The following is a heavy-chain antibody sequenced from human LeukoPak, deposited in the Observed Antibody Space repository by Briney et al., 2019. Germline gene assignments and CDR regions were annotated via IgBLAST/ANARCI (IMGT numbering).Heavy chain of an antibody. D-gene: IGHD3-22*01. CDR1: GFTFSRYS. V-gene: IGHV3-48*01. CDR3: ARGGYASSGYRIEDY. CDR2: ISSSSSTI. Sequence: GGSLRLSCAASGFTFSRYSKNWVRQAPGKGLEWVAYISSSSSTIDYADSVKGRFTISRDNAKNSLYLQMNSLRAEDTAVYYCARGGYASSGYRIEDYWGQGTLVTVSS. J-gene: IGHJ4*02.